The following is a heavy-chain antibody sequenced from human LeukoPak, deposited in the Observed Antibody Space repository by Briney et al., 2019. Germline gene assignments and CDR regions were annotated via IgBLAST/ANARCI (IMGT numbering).Heavy chain of an antibody. Sequence: ASVKLSCKASVYTFTSYGISWVRQAPGQGLEWMGWISAYNGNTNYAQKLQSRDTMTTDTSTSTAYMELRSLRSDDTAVYYCARARFREFDFDYWGQGTLVTVSS. V-gene: IGHV1-18*01. CDR2: ISAYNGNT. CDR1: VYTFTSYG. D-gene: IGHD3-10*01. CDR3: ARARFREFDFDY. J-gene: IGHJ4*02.